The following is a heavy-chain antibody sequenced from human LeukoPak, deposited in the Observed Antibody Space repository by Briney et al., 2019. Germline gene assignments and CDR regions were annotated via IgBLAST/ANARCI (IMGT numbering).Heavy chain of an antibody. Sequence: PGGLLRLSCAASGFTVSTNFMSWVRQAPGKGLEWVAVLYSGGTTYYADSVRGRFTISRDNSKNTLYLQMNSLRAEDTAVYYCARDGYGYIYMDVWGKGTTVTVSS. V-gene: IGHV3-53*01. CDR3: ARDGYGYIYMDV. CDR2: LYSGGTT. CDR1: GFTVSTNF. D-gene: IGHD4-17*01. J-gene: IGHJ6*03.